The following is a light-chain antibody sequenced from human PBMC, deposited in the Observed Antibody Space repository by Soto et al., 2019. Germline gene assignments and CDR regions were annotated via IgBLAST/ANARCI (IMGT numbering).Light chain of an antibody. CDR1: QSFSSW. CDR3: QQYNSYPWT. J-gene: IGKJ1*01. V-gene: IGKV1-5*03. Sequence: DIQMTQSPSTLSASVGDRVTITCRASQSFSSWLAWYQQKPGKAPKLLIYKASSLESGVPSRFSGSGSGTEFTLTISSLQNDDFATYYCQQYNSYPWTLGQGTKVEIK. CDR2: KAS.